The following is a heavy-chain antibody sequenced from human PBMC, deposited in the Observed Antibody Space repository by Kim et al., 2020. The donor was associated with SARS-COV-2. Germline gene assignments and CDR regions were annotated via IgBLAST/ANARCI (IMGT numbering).Heavy chain of an antibody. D-gene: IGHD3-10*01. Sequence: GGSLRLSCAASGFTFSSYGMHWVRQAPGKGLEWVAVIWYDGSNKYYADSVKGRFTISRDNSKNTLYLQMNSLRAEDTAVYYCARRGYYGSGSQSPLEVDYWGQGTLVTVSS. J-gene: IGHJ4*02. V-gene: IGHV3-33*08. CDR3: ARRGYYGSGSQSPLEVDY. CDR1: GFTFSSYG. CDR2: IWYDGSNK.